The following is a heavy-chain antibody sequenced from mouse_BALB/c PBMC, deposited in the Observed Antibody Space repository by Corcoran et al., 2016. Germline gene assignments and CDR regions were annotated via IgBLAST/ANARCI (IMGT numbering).Heavy chain of an antibody. Sequence: QIQLVQSGPELKKPGETVKISCKASGYTFTNYGMNWVKQAPGKGLKWMGWINTYTGEPTYADAFKGRFAFSLETSASTAYLQINNLKNEDTATYFCARYYGYDENWYFDVWGAGTTVTVSS. CDR3: ARYYGYDENWYFDV. CDR1: GYTFTNYG. J-gene: IGHJ1*01. CDR2: INTYTGEP. V-gene: IGHV9-3-1*01. D-gene: IGHD2-2*01.